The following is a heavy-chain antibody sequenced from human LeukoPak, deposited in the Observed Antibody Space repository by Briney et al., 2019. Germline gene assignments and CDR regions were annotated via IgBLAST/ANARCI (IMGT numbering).Heavy chain of an antibody. J-gene: IGHJ5*02. Sequence: GGSLRLSCAASGFTFSSYSMNWVRQAPGKGLEWVSSISSSSSYIYYADSVKGRFTISRDNAKNSLYLQMNSLRAEDTAVYYCARHRRAMTTVTGGFDPWGQGTLVTVSS. D-gene: IGHD4-17*01. CDR2: ISSSSSYI. V-gene: IGHV3-21*01. CDR3: ARHRRAMTTVTGGFDP. CDR1: GFTFSSYS.